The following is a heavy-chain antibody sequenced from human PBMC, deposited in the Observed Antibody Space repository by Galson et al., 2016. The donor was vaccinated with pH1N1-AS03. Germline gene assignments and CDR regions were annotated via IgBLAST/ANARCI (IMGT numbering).Heavy chain of an antibody. CDR2: ISSSVATI. CDR3: ARAVYYGGNSAGNYLDY. D-gene: IGHD4-23*01. V-gene: IGHV3-11*04. Sequence: SLRLSCATSGFTFDYYFMSWIRQAPGKGLEWVSDISSSVATIHYADSVRGRFTITRDNAKNSLYLQLSTVRPEDTSVYYCARAVYYGGNSAGNYLDYWGQGTLVTVSS. J-gene: IGHJ4*02. CDR1: GFTFDYYF.